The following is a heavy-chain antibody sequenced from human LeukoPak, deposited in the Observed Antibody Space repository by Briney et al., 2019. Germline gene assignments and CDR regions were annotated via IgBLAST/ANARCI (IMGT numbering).Heavy chain of an antibody. CDR3: ARYFALASSSYYYYMDV. V-gene: IGHV4-59*11. D-gene: IGHD3-9*01. CDR1: GGSISGHY. J-gene: IGHJ6*03. CDR2: IYYSGRT. Sequence: SETLSLTCTVSGGSISGHYWSWVRQPPGEGLEWIGYIYYSGRTNYNPSLESRVTFSVDTSKNQFSLMLSSVTAADTAVYYCARYFALASSSYYYYMDVWGKGITATVSS.